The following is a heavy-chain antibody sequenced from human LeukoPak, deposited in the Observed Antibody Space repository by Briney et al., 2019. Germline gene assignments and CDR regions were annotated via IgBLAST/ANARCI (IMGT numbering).Heavy chain of an antibody. CDR3: ARPAVGRAAAGNRDYYFDY. CDR1: GFTFSDYY. CDR2: ISSSSSYT. V-gene: IGHV3-11*03. D-gene: IGHD6-13*01. Sequence: GGSLRLSCAASGFTFSDYYMSWIRQAPGKGLEWGSYISSSSSYTNYADSVKGRFTISRDNAKNSLYLQMNSLSAEDTAVYYCARPAVGRAAAGNRDYYFDYWGQGTLVTVSS. J-gene: IGHJ4*02.